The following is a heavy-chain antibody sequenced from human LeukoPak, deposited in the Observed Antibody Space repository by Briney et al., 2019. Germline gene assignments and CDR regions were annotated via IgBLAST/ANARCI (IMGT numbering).Heavy chain of an antibody. CDR3: ASFTSSSSFYYYYYMDV. D-gene: IGHD6-6*01. V-gene: IGHV4-34*01. Sequence: SETLSLTCAVYGGSFSNYYWSWIRQPPGKGLEWIGSMYYSGSTYYNPSLKSRVTISVDTSKNQFSLKLSSVTAADTAVYYCASFTSSSSFYYYYYMDVWGKGTTVTVSS. CDR1: GGSFSNYY. J-gene: IGHJ6*03. CDR2: MYYSGST.